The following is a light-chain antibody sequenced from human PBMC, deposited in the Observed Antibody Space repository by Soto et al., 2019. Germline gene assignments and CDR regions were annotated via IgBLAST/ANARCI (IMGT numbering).Light chain of an antibody. CDR2: DAS. CDR1: QSVSSN. J-gene: IGKJ4*01. Sequence: EIVMTQSPATLSVSPGERATLSCRASQSVSSNLAWYQQKPGQAPRLLIYDASTRATGIPARFSGSGSGTEFTLTILSLQSEDFAVYYCQQYNTWPLTFGGGTNVEIK. CDR3: QQYNTWPLT. V-gene: IGKV3-15*01.